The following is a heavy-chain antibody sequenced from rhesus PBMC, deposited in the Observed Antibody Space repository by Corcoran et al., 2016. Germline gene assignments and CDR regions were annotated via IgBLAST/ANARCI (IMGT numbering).Heavy chain of an antibody. V-gene: IGHV3S5*01. CDR1: GFTFSSYG. CDR2: ISYTGGST. J-gene: IGHJ4*01. D-gene: IGHD4-23*01. Sequence: EVQLVETGGGLVQPGGSLRLSCAASGFTFSSYGMSWVRQAPGKGLEWVSGISYTGGSTYYADSVKGRFTISRDNSKNTLSLQMNSLRAEDTAVYYCAKEGTVTAHFDYWGQGVLVTVSS. CDR3: AKEGTVTAHFDY.